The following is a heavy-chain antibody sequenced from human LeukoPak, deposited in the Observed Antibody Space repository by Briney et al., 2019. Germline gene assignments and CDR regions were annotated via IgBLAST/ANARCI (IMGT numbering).Heavy chain of an antibody. CDR1: GGSISSYY. J-gene: IGHJ4*02. V-gene: IGHV4-59*01. Sequence: SETLSLTCTVSGGSISSYYWSWIRQPPGKGLEWIGYIYYSGSTNYNPSLKSRVTISVDTSKNQFSLKLSSVTAADTAVYYCARDPGRYGDYDYWGQGTLVTVSS. D-gene: IGHD4-17*01. CDR3: ARDPGRYGDYDY. CDR2: IYYSGST.